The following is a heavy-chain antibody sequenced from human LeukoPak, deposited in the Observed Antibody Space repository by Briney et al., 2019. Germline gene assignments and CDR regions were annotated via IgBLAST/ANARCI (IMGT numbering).Heavy chain of an antibody. CDR3: ARVPLSGYGGKGWFDP. V-gene: IGHV1-18*01. J-gene: IGHJ5*02. D-gene: IGHD5-12*01. CDR1: GYTFTSYG. CDR2: ISAYNGNT. Sequence: ASVKVSCKASGYTFTSYGISWVRQAPGQGLEWMGWISAYNGNTNYAQKLQGRVTMTTDTSTSTAYMELRSLRSDDTAVYYCARVPLSGYGGKGWFDPWGQGTLVTVSS.